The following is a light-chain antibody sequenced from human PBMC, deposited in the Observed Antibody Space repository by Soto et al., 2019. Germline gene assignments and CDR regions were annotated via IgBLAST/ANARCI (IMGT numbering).Light chain of an antibody. Sequence: QSALTQPPSASGSPGQSVTISCTGTSSDVGGYNYVSWYQQHPGKAPKLMIYEVSKRPSGVPDRFSGSKSGNTASLTVSGLQAEHEADYYCSSYAGSNNVLFGGGTKLTVL. J-gene: IGLJ2*01. CDR2: EVS. V-gene: IGLV2-8*01. CDR3: SSYAGSNNVL. CDR1: SSDVGGYNY.